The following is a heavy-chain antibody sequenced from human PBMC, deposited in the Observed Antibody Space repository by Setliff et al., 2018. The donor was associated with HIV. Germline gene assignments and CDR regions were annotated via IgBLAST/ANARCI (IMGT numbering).Heavy chain of an antibody. CDR3: ARGIGTRYNYYMDV. D-gene: IGHD1-20*01. CDR2: IYHNGIT. Sequence: PSETLSLTCAVSGYAINNNFFWGWVRQPPGKGLEWIGSIYHNGITYYNPSLKSRVTMSADTSRNQLSLKLSSVTAADTAVYYCARGIGTRYNYYMDVWGIGTTVTVSS. V-gene: IGHV4-38-2*01. CDR1: GYAINNNFF. J-gene: IGHJ6*03.